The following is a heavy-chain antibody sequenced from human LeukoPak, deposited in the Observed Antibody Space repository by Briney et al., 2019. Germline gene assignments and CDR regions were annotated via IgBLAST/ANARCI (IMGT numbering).Heavy chain of an antibody. CDR3: ARDRSQQLVPLFDY. D-gene: IGHD6-13*01. Sequence: ASVKVSCKASGYTFTSYDINWVRQATGQGLEWMGWMNPNSGNTGYAQKFQGRVTITRNTSISTAYMELSSLRSDDTAVYYCARDRSQQLVPLFDYWGQGTLVTVSS. CDR1: GYTFTSYD. CDR2: MNPNSGNT. V-gene: IGHV1-8*03. J-gene: IGHJ4*02.